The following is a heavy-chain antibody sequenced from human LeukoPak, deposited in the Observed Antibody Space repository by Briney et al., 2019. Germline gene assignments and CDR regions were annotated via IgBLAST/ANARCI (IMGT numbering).Heavy chain of an antibody. J-gene: IGHJ4*02. D-gene: IGHD4-17*01. V-gene: IGHV1-2*02. CDR1: GYTFTDYY. CDR2: INPSSGGT. Sequence: ASVKVSCKASGYTFTDYYIHCVRQAPGQGLEWMGWINPSSGGTNYAQKFQGRVTMTRDTSISTAYMEVSSLRSDDAAVYYCARTVTTRNGYWGQGTLVTVSS. CDR3: ARTVTTRNGY.